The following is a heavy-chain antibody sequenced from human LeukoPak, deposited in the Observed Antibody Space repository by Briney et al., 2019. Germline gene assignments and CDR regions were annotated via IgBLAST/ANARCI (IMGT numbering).Heavy chain of an antibody. J-gene: IGHJ4*02. D-gene: IGHD6-13*01. CDR1: GYSISSGYY. CDR2: IYHSGST. CDR3: AREYGSSWSSFDF. V-gene: IGHV4-38-2*02. Sequence: SETLSLTCTVSGYSISSGYYWGWIRQPPGKGLEWIGSIYHSGSTNYNPSLKSRVTISVDKSKNQFSLNLSPVTAADTAVYYCAREYGSSWSSFDFWGQGTLVTVSS.